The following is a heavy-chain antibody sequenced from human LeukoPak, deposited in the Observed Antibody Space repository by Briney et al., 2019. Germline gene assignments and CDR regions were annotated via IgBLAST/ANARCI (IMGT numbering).Heavy chain of an antibody. Sequence: PGGSLRLSCAASGFTFSSYGMHWVRQAPGKGLEWVAFIRYDGSNKYYADSVKGRFTISRDNSKNTLYMQMNSLRAEDTAVYYCAKVGIEQWLTQGQFFDYWGQGTLVTVPS. CDR3: AKVGIEQWLTQGQFFDY. D-gene: IGHD6-19*01. J-gene: IGHJ4*02. CDR1: GFTFSSYG. V-gene: IGHV3-30*02. CDR2: IRYDGSNK.